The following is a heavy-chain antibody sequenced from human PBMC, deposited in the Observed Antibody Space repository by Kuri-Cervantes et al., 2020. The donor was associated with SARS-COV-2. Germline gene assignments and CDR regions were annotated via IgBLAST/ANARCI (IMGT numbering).Heavy chain of an antibody. V-gene: IGHV3-64*02. CDR2: ISSNGGST. J-gene: IGHJ4*02. Sequence: GESLKISCAASGFTFSSYAMHWVRQAPGKGLEYVSAISSNGGSTYYADSVKGRFTISRDNAKNSLYLQMNSLRAEDTAVYYCARVAGDPYYFDYWGQGTLVTVSS. CDR1: GFTFSSYA. CDR3: ARVAGDPYYFDY. D-gene: IGHD7-27*01.